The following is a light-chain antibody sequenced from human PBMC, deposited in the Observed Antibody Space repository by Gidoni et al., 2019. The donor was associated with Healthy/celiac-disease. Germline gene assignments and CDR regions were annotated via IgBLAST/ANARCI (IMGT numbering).Light chain of an antibody. V-gene: IGLV1-51*01. Sequence: QSVLTQPPSVSAAPGQGVTISCSGRDSNIGDNYVTWYRQVPGKAPQLLIHDDSRRPSGIPDRISASRSDTSASLAITGLQTGDEADYYCATWDNKLTAVVFGGGTKVTVL. J-gene: IGLJ2*01. CDR1: DSNIGDNY. CDR3: ATWDNKLTAVV. CDR2: DDS.